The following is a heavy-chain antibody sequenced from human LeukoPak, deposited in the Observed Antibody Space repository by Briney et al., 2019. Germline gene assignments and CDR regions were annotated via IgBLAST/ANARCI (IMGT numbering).Heavy chain of an antibody. J-gene: IGHJ4*02. CDR1: GGSFSGYY. V-gene: IGHV4-34*01. D-gene: IGHD3-9*01. CDR2: SNHSGST. CDR3: ARGGDSYDILTGYVFDY. Sequence: SETLSLTCAVSGGSFSGYYWSWIRQPPGKGLEWIGESNHSGSTNYNPSLKSRVTISVDTSKNQFSLKLSSVTAADTAVYYCARGGDSYDILTGYVFDYWGQGTLVTVSS.